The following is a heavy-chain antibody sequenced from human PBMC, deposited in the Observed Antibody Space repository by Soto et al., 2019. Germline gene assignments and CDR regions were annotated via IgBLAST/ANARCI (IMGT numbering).Heavy chain of an antibody. CDR1: GGSISSYY. CDR3: ARAATYSGYDWGFDY. J-gene: IGHJ4*02. CDR2: IYYSGST. V-gene: IGHV4-59*01. D-gene: IGHD5-12*01. Sequence: SETLSLTCTVSGGSISSYYWSWIRQPPGKGLEWIGYIYYSGSTNYNPSLKSRVTISVDTSKNQFSLKLSSVTAADTAAYYCARAATYSGYDWGFDYWGQGTLVTVSS.